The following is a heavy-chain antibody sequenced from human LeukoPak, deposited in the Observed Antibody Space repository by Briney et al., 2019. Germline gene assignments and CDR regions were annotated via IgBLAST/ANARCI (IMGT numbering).Heavy chain of an antibody. J-gene: IGHJ4*02. D-gene: IGHD2-21*02. Sequence: PGRSLRLSCAASGFPFSNYGMHWVRQAPGKGLEWVSVIYSGGRTYYADSVKGRFTISRDNSKSTLYLQMNSLRAEDTAVYYCARGDVYFDYWGQGTLVTVSS. CDR1: GFPFSNYG. V-gene: IGHV3-53*01. CDR3: ARGDVYFDY. CDR2: IYSGGRT.